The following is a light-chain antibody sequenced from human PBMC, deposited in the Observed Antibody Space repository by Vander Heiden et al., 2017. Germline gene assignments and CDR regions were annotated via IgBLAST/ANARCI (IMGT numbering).Light chain of an antibody. V-gene: IGKV1-39*01. CDR1: KSISTY. J-gene: IGKJ2*01. CDR3: QQSYSTPRT. CDR2: AAS. Sequence: DIQTTQSPSSLSASVGDRATITCRASKSISTYLNWFQQKPGKAPKVLIYAASSLQSGVPSRFSGSGSGTDFTLTISSLQPEDFATYYCQQSYSTPRTFGQGTKLEIK.